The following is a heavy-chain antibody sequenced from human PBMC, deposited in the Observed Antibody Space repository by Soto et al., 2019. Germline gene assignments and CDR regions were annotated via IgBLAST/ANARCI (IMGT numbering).Heavy chain of an antibody. CDR1: GYGFTSYG. Sequence: ASVKVYCKASGYGFTSYGISWVRQAPGQGLEWMGWISAYNGNTNYAQKLQGRVTMTTDTSTSTAYMELRSLRSDDTAVYYCARAGAYCSGGSCYSDAFDIWGQGTMVTVSS. V-gene: IGHV1-18*01. CDR2: ISAYNGNT. D-gene: IGHD2-15*01. J-gene: IGHJ3*02. CDR3: ARAGAYCSGGSCYSDAFDI.